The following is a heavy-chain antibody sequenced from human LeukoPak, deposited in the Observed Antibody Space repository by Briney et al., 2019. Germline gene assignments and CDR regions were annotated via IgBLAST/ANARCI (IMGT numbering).Heavy chain of an antibody. V-gene: IGHV4-59*08. CDR1: GGSISSYY. CDR2: IYYIGST. CDR3: ARGQPSGSQLFDY. Sequence: SETLSLTCTVSGGSISSYYWTWIRQPPGKGLKWIGYIYYIGSTNYNPSLKNRVTISVDTSNNQFSLKLSSVTAADTAVYYCARGQPSGSQLFDYWGQGTLVTVSS. J-gene: IGHJ4*02. D-gene: IGHD1-26*01.